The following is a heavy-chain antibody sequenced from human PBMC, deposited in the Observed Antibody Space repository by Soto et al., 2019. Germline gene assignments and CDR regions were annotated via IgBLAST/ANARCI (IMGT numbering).Heavy chain of an antibody. CDR1: GGSFSGYY. D-gene: IGHD6-25*01. J-gene: IGHJ5*02. Sequence: SETLSLTCAVYGGSFSGYYWSWIRQPPGKGLEWIGEINHSGSTNYNPSLKSRVTISVDTSKNQFSLKLSSVTAADTAVYYCARAAYNWFDPWGQGTLVTVSS. CDR3: ARAAYNWFDP. V-gene: IGHV4-34*01. CDR2: INHSGST.